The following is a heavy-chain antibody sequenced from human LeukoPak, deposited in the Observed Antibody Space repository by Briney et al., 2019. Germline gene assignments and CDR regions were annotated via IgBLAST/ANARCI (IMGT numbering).Heavy chain of an antibody. CDR1: GGTFSSYA. Sequence: SVKVSCKASGGTFSSYAISWVRQAPGQGLEWMGGIIPIFGTANYAQKFQGRVTITADKSTSTAYMELSSLRSEDTAVYYCARYLSVTSYYYYGMDVWGQGTTVTDSS. CDR2: IIPIFGTA. V-gene: IGHV1-69*06. J-gene: IGHJ6*02. D-gene: IGHD4-17*01. CDR3: ARYLSVTSYYYYGMDV.